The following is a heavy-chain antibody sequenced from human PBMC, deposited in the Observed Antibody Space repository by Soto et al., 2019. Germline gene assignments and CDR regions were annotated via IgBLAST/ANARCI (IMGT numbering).Heavy chain of an antibody. Sequence: WMSWVRQAPGKGLEWVANINRDGGERYHADSVRGRFTIFRDNSENSLYLQMNRLRAEDTAVYYCARDATFCLDCWGRGTLVTVSS. D-gene: IGHD3-16*01. J-gene: IGHJ4*02. CDR1: W. V-gene: IGHV3-7*03. CDR3: ARDATFCLDC. CDR2: INRDGGER.